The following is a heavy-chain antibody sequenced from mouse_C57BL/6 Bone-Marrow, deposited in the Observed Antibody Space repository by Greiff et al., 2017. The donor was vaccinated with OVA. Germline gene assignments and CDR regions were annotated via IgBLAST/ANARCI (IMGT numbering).Heavy chain of an antibody. Sequence: EVQLQQSGPELVKPGASVKMSCKASGYTFTDYNMHWVKQRPGKSLEWIGYINPNNGGTSYTQKFKGKATLTVNKSSSTAYMELRSLTSEDSAVYYCARYEEGYSWYFEVWGTGTTVTVAS. CDR1: GYTFTDYN. CDR2: INPNNGGT. V-gene: IGHV1-22*01. J-gene: IGHJ1*03. CDR3: ARYEEGYSWYFEV. D-gene: IGHD2-3*01.